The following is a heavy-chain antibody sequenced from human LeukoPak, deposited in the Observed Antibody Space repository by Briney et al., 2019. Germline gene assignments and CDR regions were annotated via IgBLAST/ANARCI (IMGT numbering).Heavy chain of an antibody. V-gene: IGHV3-23*01. CDR2: ISGSGGST. CDR1: GFTFSSYG. CDR3: ARAPLHLAMYHYFDY. D-gene: IGHD2-2*01. J-gene: IGHJ4*02. Sequence: PGGSLRLSCAASGFTFSSYGMSWVRQAPGKGLEWVSAISGSGGSTYYADSVNGRFTISRDNAKKSLFLQMNSLRAEDTAVYYCARAPLHLAMYHYFDYWGQGTLVTVSS.